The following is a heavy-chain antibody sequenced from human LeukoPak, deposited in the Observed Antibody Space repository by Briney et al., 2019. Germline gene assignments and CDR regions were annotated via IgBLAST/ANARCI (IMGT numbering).Heavy chain of an antibody. CDR2: ISSGSSYI. D-gene: IGHD6-13*01. J-gene: IGHJ4*02. Sequence: GGSLRLSCAASGFTFSSYSMNWVRQAPGKGLEWVSSISSGSSYIYYADSVKGRFTISRDNAKNSLYLQMNSLRAEDTAVYYCARDELAAACDYWGQGTLVTVSS. CDR1: GFTFSSYS. CDR3: ARDELAAACDY. V-gene: IGHV3-21*01.